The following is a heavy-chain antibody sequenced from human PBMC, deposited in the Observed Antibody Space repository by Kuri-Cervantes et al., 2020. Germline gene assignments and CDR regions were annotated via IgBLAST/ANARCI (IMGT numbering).Heavy chain of an antibody. J-gene: IGHJ4*02. V-gene: IGHV7-4-1*02. Sequence: ASVKVSCKASGYTFTDYYIHWVRQAPGQGLEWMGWINTNTGNPTYAQGFTGRFVFSLDTSVSTAYLQISSLKAEDTAVYYCARGASTMVRGVNGYWGQGTLVTVSS. CDR3: ARGASTMVRGVNGY. D-gene: IGHD3-10*01. CDR1: GYTFTDYY. CDR2: INTNTGNP.